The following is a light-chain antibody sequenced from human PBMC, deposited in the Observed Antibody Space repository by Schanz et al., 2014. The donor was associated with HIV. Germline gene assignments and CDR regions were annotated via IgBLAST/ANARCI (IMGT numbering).Light chain of an antibody. V-gene: IGLV2-23*02. Sequence: QSALTQPASVSGSPGQSITISCTGTSSDIGSYNLVSWFQHHPGEAPKIMIFEVRKRPSGVSGRFSGSKSGNTASLTISGLHAEDEAEYFCCSYAGTPTHRLFGGGTKLPV. CDR3: CSYAGTPTHRL. CDR1: SSDIGSYNL. J-gene: IGLJ2*01. CDR2: EVR.